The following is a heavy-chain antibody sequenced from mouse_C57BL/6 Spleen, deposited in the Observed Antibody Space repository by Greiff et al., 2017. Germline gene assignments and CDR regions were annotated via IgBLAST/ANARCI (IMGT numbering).Heavy chain of an antibody. CDR1: GYAFSSSW. Sequence: VQLVESGPELVKPGASVKISCKASGYAFSSSWMNWVKQRPGKGLEWIGRIYPGDGDTNYNGKFKGKATLTADKSSSTAYMQLSSLTSEDSAVYFCAQDSPNWDGAYWGQGTLVTVSA. D-gene: IGHD4-1*01. J-gene: IGHJ3*01. V-gene: IGHV1-82*01. CDR3: AQDSPNWDGAY. CDR2: IYPGDGDT.